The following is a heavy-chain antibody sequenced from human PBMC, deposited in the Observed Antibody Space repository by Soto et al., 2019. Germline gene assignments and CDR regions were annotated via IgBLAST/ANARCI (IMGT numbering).Heavy chain of an antibody. J-gene: IGHJ4*02. D-gene: IGHD2-2*01. CDR2: IWHDGSHE. CDR1: GFTFSSYG. Sequence: QVQLVESGGGVVQPGRSLRLSCAASGFTFSSYGMHWVRQAPGKGLEWVAVIWHDGSHENYADSVKGRFTISRDNSKNTLYVQMICLRAEDTSVSYCARGPGTSYFDYWGQGSLVTVSS. V-gene: IGHV3-33*01. CDR3: ARGPGTSYFDY.